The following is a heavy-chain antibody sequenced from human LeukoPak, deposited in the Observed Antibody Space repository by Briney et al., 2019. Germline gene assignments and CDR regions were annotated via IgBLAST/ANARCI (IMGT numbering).Heavy chain of an antibody. CDR2: IRSDSSYM. J-gene: IGHJ4*02. CDR1: GFTFSSYS. CDR3: ARQIIHRGFDY. V-gene: IGHV3-21*01. Sequence: GGSLRLSCVASGFTFSSYSMNWVRQAPGKGLEWVSCIRSDSSYMYYADSVKGRFTISRDNAKNSLCLQMNSLRAEDTAVYYCARQIIHRGFDYWGQGALVTVSS. D-gene: IGHD3-10*01.